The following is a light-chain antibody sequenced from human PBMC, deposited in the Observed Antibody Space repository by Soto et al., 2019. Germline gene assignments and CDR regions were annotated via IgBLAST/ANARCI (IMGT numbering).Light chain of an antibody. J-gene: IGLJ2*01. CDR3: CSYASSGTLVI. CDR1: SSDVGSYNL. CDR2: EGS. V-gene: IGLV2-23*01. Sequence: QSVLTQPASVSGSPGQSITISCTGTSSDVGSYNLVSWYQQHPGKAPKLMIYEGSKRPSGVSNRFSGSKSGNTASLTISGLQVEDEADYYCCSYASSGTLVIFGGGTKLTVL.